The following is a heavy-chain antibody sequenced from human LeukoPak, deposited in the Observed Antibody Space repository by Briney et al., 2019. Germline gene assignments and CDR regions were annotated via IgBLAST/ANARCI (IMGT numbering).Heavy chain of an antibody. CDR1: GGSISSYY. D-gene: IGHD1-26*01. J-gene: IGHJ5*02. V-gene: IGHV4-59*12. CDR2: IYYSGST. CDR3: AKLEGARVDP. Sequence: SETLSLTCTVSGGSISSYYWSWIRQPPGKGLEFIGYIYYSGSTTYIPSLKSRLTMSVDTSKNQFSLKLSSVTAADTAVYYCAKLEGARVDPWGQGTLVTVSS.